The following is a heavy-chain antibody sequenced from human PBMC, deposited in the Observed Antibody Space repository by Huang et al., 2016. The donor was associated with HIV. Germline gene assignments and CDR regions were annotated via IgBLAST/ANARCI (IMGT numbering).Heavy chain of an antibody. J-gene: IGHJ5*02. Sequence: QVQLVQSGAEVKKPGSSVRVSCEASGGTFSSYAINWVRQAPGQGLEWMGGINPIFGTPNYAQKCQGIVTITADESTSTAYMELSSLRSDDTAVYYCARDRKYDNAWYWFDPWGQGTLVTVSS. D-gene: IGHD1-1*01. CDR3: ARDRKYDNAWYWFDP. V-gene: IGHV1-69*01. CDR1: GGTFSSYA. CDR2: INPIFGTP.